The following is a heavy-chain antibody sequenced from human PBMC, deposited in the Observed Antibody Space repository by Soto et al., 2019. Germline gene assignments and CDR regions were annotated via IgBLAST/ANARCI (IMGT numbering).Heavy chain of an antibody. V-gene: IGHV3-30*04. J-gene: IGHJ4*02. Sequence: GSLRLSCAASGFTFSSYSLHWVRQARGKGLEWVAVISSDGSTTYYADSVKGRFTVTRDNSRNTLYLQMNSLRTDDTAVYYGAGGGGSLNPGFDLWGQGTLVTVS. CDR2: ISSDGSTT. CDR3: AGGGGSLNPGFDL. D-gene: IGHD3-16*01. CDR1: GFTFSSYS.